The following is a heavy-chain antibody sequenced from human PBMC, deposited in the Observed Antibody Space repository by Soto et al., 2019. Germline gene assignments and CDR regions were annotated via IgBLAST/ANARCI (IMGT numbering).Heavy chain of an antibody. CDR2: ISYDGSNK. CDR1: GFTFSSYA. CDR3: AKDQGSGHLYYYYYGMDV. V-gene: IGHV3-30-3*01. J-gene: IGHJ6*02. Sequence: PGGSLRLSCAASGFTFSSYAMHWVRQAPGKGLEWVAVISYDGSNKYYADSVKGRFTISRDNSKNTLYLQMNSLRAEDTAVYYFAKDQGSGHLYYYYYGMDVWGQGTTVTVSS. D-gene: IGHD6-19*01.